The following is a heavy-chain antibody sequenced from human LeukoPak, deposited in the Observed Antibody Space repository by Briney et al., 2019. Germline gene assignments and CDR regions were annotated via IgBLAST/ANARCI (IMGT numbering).Heavy chain of an antibody. V-gene: IGHV3-74*01. CDR1: GFXFSSYW. J-gene: IGHJ4*02. D-gene: IGHD7-27*01. Sequence: PGGSLRLSCAASGFXFSSYWMHWVRQAPGKGLVWVSRINGGGSSTKYADSVKGRFTISRDNAKNTLYLQMNSLRGEDAAVYYCARGPSSNWGDFDYWGQGTLVIASS. CDR2: INGGGSST. CDR3: ARGPSSNWGDFDY.